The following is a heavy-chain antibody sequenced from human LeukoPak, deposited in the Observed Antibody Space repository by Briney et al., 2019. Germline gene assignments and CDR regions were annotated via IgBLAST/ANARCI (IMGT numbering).Heavy chain of an antibody. D-gene: IGHD6-25*01. J-gene: IGHJ5*02. CDR3: ARVIGYSSA. CDR2: IYYSGST. Sequence: SETLSLTCTVSRGSISGYYWSWIRQPPGKGLEWIGYIYYSGSTNYNPSLKSRVTISVDTSKNQFSLKLSSVTAADTAVYYCARVIGYSSAWGQGTLVTVSS. V-gene: IGHV4-59*01. CDR1: RGSISGYY.